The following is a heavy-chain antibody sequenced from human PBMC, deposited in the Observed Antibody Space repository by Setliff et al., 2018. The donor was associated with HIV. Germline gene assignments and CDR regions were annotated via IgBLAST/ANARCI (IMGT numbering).Heavy chain of an antibody. V-gene: IGHV4-59*01. CDR1: GGSISTYY. J-gene: IGHJ4*02. Sequence: PSETLSLTCTVSGGSISTYYWSWIRQPPGEGLEWIGYIYYSDRTNYNPSLMSRVTISVDTSKNQFSLKLRSVTAADTAMYYCAGDLGGLRRYFDYWGQGTLVTVSS. CDR2: IYYSDRT. CDR3: AGDLGGLRRYFDY. D-gene: IGHD2-15*01.